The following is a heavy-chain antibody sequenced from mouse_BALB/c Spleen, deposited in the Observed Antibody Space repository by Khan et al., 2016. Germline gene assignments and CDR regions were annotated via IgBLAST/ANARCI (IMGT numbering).Heavy chain of an antibody. J-gene: IGHJ4*01. CDR2: IHYSGGT. Sequence: EVQLQESGPDLVKPSQSLSLTCTVTGYSITSGYSWHWIRQFPGNKLEWMGYIHYSGGTKYIPSLKSRISITRDTSKNKFFLQLNSVTPEDTDTYYCTRSHGYYAMDYWGQGTSVTVSS. CDR1: GYSITSGYS. V-gene: IGHV3-1*02. CDR3: TRSHGYYAMDY.